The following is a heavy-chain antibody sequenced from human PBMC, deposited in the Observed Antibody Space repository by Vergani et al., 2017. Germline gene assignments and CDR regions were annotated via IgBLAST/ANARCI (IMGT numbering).Heavy chain of an antibody. CDR1: GDSVISTDYH. V-gene: IGHV4-39*01. D-gene: IGHD2-15*01. CDR2: MDYSGST. Sequence: QVQLQESGPGLVKPSETLSLTCTVSGDSVISTDYHWGWIRQPPGKGLGWIGSMDYSGSTSYNPSLESRISISFETPKNQFFLRLTSVTAADTAVYYCASKRGACRAAYCHSYDFWGPGTLVGVSS. CDR3: ASKRGACRAAYCHSYDF. J-gene: IGHJ4*02.